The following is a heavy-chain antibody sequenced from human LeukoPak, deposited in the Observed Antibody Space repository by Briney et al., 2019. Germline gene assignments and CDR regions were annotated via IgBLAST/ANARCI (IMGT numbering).Heavy chain of an antibody. CDR2: INPNSGGT. D-gene: IGHD3-10*01. V-gene: IGHV1-2*02. CDR1: GYTFTGYY. CDR3: ARAKFTMVRGVIITQTSYFDY. Sequence: GASVKVSCKASGYTFTGYYMHWVRQAPGQGLEWMGWINPNSGGTNYAQKFQGRVTMTRDTSISTAYMELSRLRSDDTAVYYCARAKFTMVRGVIITQTSYFDYWGQGTLVTVSS. J-gene: IGHJ4*02.